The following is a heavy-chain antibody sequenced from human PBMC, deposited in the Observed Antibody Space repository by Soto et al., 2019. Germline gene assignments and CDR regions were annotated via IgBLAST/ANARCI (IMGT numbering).Heavy chain of an antibody. Sequence: PGPLQKICCRGAGYSITSFWSGWVRQMPGKGLEWMGIIYPGDSDTRYSPSFQGQVTISADKSISTAYLQWSSLKASDTAMYYCARHQHSSSWQRNYGMDVWGQGTTVTVSS. J-gene: IGHJ6*02. CDR2: IYPGDSDT. D-gene: IGHD6-13*01. CDR3: ARHQHSSSWQRNYGMDV. V-gene: IGHV5-51*01. CDR1: GYSITSFW.